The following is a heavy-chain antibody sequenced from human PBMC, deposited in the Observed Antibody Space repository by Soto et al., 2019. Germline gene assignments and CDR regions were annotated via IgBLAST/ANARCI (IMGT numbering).Heavy chain of an antibody. D-gene: IGHD3-10*01. CDR1: GGSISSYY. Sequence: QVQLQESGPGLVKPSETLSLTCTVSGGSISSYYWSWIRQPAGKGLEWIGRIYSGGSTNYNPSLTRRVTLSVAASTNQFPLKLTSVTAADTAVYYWARGPGGFGEFSLDYWGQGTLVTVSS. J-gene: IGHJ4*02. V-gene: IGHV4-4*07. CDR3: ARGPGGFGEFSLDY. CDR2: IYSGGST.